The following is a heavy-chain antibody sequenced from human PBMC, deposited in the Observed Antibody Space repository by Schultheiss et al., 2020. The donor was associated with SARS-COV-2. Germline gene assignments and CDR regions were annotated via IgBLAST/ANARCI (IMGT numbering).Heavy chain of an antibody. D-gene: IGHD2-15*01. CDR1: GGSISSGGYY. CDR3: ARDRYCSGGSCAPGVFDY. V-gene: IGHV4-31*03. CDR2: IYYSGST. Sequence: SETLSFTCTVSGGSISSGGYYWSWIRQHPGKGLEWIGYIYYSGSTYYNPSLKSRVTISVDTSKNQFSLKLSSVTAADTAVYYCARDRYCSGGSCAPGVFDYWGQGTLVTVSS. J-gene: IGHJ4*02.